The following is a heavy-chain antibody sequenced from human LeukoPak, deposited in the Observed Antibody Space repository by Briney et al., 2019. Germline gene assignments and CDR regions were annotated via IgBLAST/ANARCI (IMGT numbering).Heavy chain of an antibody. Sequence: ESLKISFKGAGYSFSTYWFAWVRQMPGQGLEWMGIIYPGDSDTRYSPSFQGQVTISADKSISTAYLQWSSLKASDTAMYYCARLQRGAGGMDVWSQGSTVTVSS. J-gene: IGHJ6*02. V-gene: IGHV5-51*01. CDR3: ARLQRGAGGMDV. CDR1: GYSFSTYW. CDR2: IYPGDSDT. D-gene: IGHD6-25*01.